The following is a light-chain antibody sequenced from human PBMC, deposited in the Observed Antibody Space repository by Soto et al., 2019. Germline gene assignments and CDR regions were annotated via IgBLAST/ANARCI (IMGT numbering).Light chain of an antibody. V-gene: IGKV1-5*01. CDR1: QSMNDW. CDR2: DAS. CDR3: LRYNAFSQT. J-gene: IGKJ1*01. Sequence: DIQMTQSPSTLSASVGDRVTITCRASQSMNDWLAWYQQKPGKAPKFLIYDASSLQSGVPSRFSGSGSGTEFTLTIDGLQPDDVATYYCLRYNAFSQTFGQGTKVEL.